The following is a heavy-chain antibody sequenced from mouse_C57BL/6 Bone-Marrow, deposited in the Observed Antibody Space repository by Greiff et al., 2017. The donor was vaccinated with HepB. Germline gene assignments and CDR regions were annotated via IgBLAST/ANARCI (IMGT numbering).Heavy chain of an antibody. CDR3: SSDGYPYYYAMDF. CDR1: GYTFTSYW. CDR2: IDPSDSYT. Sequence: VQLQQPGAELVRPGTSVKLSCKASGYTFTSYWMHWVKQRPGQGLEWIGVIDPSDSYTNYNQKFKGKATLTVDTSSSTAYMQISSLTSEDSEVYYCSSDGYPYYYAMDFWGQGTAVTVSS. V-gene: IGHV1-59*01. D-gene: IGHD2-3*01. J-gene: IGHJ4*01.